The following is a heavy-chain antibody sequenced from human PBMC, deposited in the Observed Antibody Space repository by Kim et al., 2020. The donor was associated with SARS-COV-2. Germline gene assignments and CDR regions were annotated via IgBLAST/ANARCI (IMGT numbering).Heavy chain of an antibody. CDR3: ARGTQLWNSWSNDAFDI. CDR2: IYPGDSDT. V-gene: IGHV5-51*01. Sequence: GESLKISCKGSGYSFTSYWIGWVRQMPGKGLEWMGIIYPGDSDTRYSPSFQGQVTISADKSISTAYLQWSSLKASDTAMYYCARGTQLWNSWSNDAFDIWGQGTMVTVSS. J-gene: IGHJ3*02. D-gene: IGHD1-7*01. CDR1: GYSFTSYW.